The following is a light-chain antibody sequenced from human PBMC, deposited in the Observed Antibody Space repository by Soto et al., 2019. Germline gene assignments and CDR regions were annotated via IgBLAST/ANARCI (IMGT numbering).Light chain of an antibody. V-gene: IGLV3-21*04. J-gene: IGLJ3*02. CDR2: YDS. Sequence: SYELTQPPSVSGAPGKTARITCGGNNIGSKSVHWYQQKQGQAPVLVIYYDSDRPSGIPERFSGSNSGNTATLTISRVEAGDEADYYCQVWDSSSDHRVFGGGTKLTVL. CDR1: NIGSKS. CDR3: QVWDSSSDHRV.